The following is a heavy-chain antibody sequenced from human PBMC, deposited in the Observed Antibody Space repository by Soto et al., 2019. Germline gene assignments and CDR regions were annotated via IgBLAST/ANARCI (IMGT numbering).Heavy chain of an antibody. CDR2: ISGSGGST. J-gene: IGHJ4*02. CDR3: AKRNYGSEFDY. Sequence: EVQLLESGGGLVQPGGSLRLSCAASGFTFSSYAMNWVRQAPGKGLEWVSVISGSGGSTYYADSVKGRFTISRDNAKNTLYLQMNSLRADDTAVIDCAKRNYGSEFDYWGQGTLVTVSS. D-gene: IGHD3-10*01. V-gene: IGHV3-23*01. CDR1: GFTFSSYA.